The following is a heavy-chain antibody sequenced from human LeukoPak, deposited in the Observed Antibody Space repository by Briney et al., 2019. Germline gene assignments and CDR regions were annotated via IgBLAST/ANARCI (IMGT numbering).Heavy chain of an antibody. CDR1: GFTFISDW. Sequence: GGPLRLSCAASGFTFISDWMSWGRRAPGKGLEWVGNRKQEGSEIYYVDAVKGRSTIYRDNAKIYLNLQMNSRRGADTAIYYCARDHETPGLVFANWGQGTLVTVSS. J-gene: IGHJ4*02. CDR3: ARDHETPGLVFAN. V-gene: IGHV3-7*01. CDR2: RKQEGSEI. D-gene: IGHD6-19*01.